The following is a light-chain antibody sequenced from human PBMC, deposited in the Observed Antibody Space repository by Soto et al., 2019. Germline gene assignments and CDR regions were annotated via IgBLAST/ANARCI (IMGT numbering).Light chain of an antibody. V-gene: IGKV4-1*01. CDR3: QQYFDVPFT. CDR1: RSVLYKSNNKNH. Sequence: DIVMTQSPDSLAVSLGERATMNCKCIRSVLYKSNNKNHLAWYQQKPGQPPQLIIYWASTRESGVPERFSGSGSGTDFTLTISSLEAEDVAFYWCQQYFDVPFTFGGGTKVDI. CDR2: WAS. J-gene: IGKJ4*01.